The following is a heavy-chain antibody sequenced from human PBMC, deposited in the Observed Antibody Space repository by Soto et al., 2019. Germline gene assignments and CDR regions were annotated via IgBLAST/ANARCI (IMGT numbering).Heavy chain of an antibody. D-gene: IGHD3-9*01. Sequence: RLSCAASGYTFSDHYMSWIRQAPGKGLEWIGYSSNSGSFTRYADSVKGRFSISRDNAKNSLYLQINSLRGDDTAIYYCVRPGDNYNILDYWGPGTPVTVSS. J-gene: IGHJ4*02. V-gene: IGHV3-11*06. CDR3: VRPGDNYNILDY. CDR1: GYTFSDHY. CDR2: SSNSGSFT.